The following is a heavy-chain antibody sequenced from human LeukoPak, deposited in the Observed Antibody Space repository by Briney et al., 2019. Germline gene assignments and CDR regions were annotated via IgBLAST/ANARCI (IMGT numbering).Heavy chain of an antibody. CDR3: ARGLVIKYYYYYYMDV. Sequence: SETLSLTCAVYGWSFSGYYWSWIRQPPGKGLEWIGEINHSGSTNYKPSLKSRVTISVDTSKNQFSLKLSSVTAADTAVYYCARGLVIKYYYYYYMDVWGKGTTVTVSS. J-gene: IGHJ6*03. CDR1: GWSFSGYY. D-gene: IGHD3-9*01. CDR2: INHSGST. V-gene: IGHV4-34*01.